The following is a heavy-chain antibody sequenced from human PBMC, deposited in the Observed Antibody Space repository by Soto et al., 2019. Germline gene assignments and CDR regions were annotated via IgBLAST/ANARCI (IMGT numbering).Heavy chain of an antibody. CDR1: GGAFSDYA. V-gene: IGHV1-69*04. CDR3: ASGTYSGSYLYYFDY. J-gene: IGHJ4*02. CDR2: IIPILGIA. Sequence: ASVKVSCKASGGAFSDYAFSWVRQAPGQGLEWMGRIIPILGIANYAQKFQGRVTITADKSTSTAYMELSSLRSEDTAVYYCASGTYSGSYLYYFDYWGQGTLVTVSS. D-gene: IGHD1-26*01.